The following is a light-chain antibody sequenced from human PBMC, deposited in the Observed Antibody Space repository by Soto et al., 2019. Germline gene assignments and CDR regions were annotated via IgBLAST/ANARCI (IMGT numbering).Light chain of an antibody. Sequence: IQMTQYPSSLSASVGYRVTITCRASQGISSYLAWYQQKPGKAPKLLIYAASTLQSGVPSRFSGSGSGTDFTLTISSLEPEDFAVYYCQQRSNWITFGQVTRLEI. CDR1: QGISSY. J-gene: IGKJ5*01. CDR2: AAS. CDR3: QQRSNWIT. V-gene: IGKV1-9*01.